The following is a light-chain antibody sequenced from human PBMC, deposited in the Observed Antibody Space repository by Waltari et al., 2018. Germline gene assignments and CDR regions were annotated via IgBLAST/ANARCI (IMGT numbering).Light chain of an antibody. Sequence: QSVLTQPPSVSGAPGQRVAISCTGSGSNIGAGYDVHWYQQHPGKAPKRLIYGVNNRPLGVPDRFSGSQFGTSASLAITGLQAEDEADYYCQSYDPSLSVVFGGGTKLTVL. V-gene: IGLV1-40*01. CDR3: QSYDPSLSVV. CDR2: GVN. J-gene: IGLJ2*01. CDR1: GSNIGAGYD.